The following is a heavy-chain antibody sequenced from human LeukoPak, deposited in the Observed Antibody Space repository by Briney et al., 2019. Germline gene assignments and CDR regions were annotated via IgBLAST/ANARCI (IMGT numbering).Heavy chain of an antibody. CDR2: IKSKTDGGTT. J-gene: IGHJ3*02. CDR1: GFTFSNAW. V-gene: IGHV3-15*01. D-gene: IGHD3-16*02. Sequence: GGSLRLSCAASGFTFSNAWMSWVRQAPGKGLEWVGRIKSKTDGGTTDYAAPVKGRFTISRDDSKNTLYLQMNSLRAEDTAVYYCAKDQRYEPYYDYVWGSYRSHGAFDIWGQGTMVTVSS. CDR3: AKDQRYEPYYDYVWGSYRSHGAFDI.